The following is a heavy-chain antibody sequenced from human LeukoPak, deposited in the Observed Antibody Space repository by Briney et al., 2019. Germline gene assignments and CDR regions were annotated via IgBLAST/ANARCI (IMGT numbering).Heavy chain of an antibody. CDR2: IYYSGST. D-gene: IGHD6-6*01. CDR3: ARQPLYSSSSGVDWSDP. J-gene: IGHJ5*02. V-gene: IGHV4-39*01. CDR1: GGSISSSSYY. Sequence: SETLSLTCTVSGGSISSSSYYWGWIRQPPGKGLEWIGSIYYSGSTYYNPSLKSRVTISVDTSKNQFSLKLSSVTAADTAVYYCARQPLYSSSSGVDWSDPWGQGTLVTVSS.